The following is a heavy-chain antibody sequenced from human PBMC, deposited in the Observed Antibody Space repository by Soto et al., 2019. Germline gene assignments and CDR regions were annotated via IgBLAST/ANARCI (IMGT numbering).Heavy chain of an antibody. CDR1: GGSISGSSYY. J-gene: IGHJ6*02. CDR3: ARRPRVWFGEMRHDYYYGMDA. Sequence: HLQLQESGPGLVKPSETLSLTCTVSGGSISGSSYYWGWIRQPPGKGLEWIGNVYYSGSTYYNPSPKSRLTISVDTSKNQFSLKLHSVTAADTAVYYCARRPRVWFGEMRHDYYYGMDAWGQGTTVTVSS. D-gene: IGHD3-10*01. CDR2: VYYSGST. V-gene: IGHV4-39*01.